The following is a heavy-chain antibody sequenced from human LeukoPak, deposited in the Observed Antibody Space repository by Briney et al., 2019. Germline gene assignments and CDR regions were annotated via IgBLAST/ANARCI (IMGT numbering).Heavy chain of an antibody. Sequence: LSLTCTVSGGSISSSSYYWGWIRQPPGKGLEWVAVISYDGSNRYYADSVKGRFTISRDNSKNTPYLQMNSLRAEDTAVYYCARAKTDFWSGYSRGDAFDIWGQGTMVTVSS. V-gene: IGHV3-30-3*01. CDR1: GGSISSSS. CDR2: ISYDGSNR. D-gene: IGHD3-3*01. J-gene: IGHJ3*02. CDR3: ARAKTDFWSGYSRGDAFDI.